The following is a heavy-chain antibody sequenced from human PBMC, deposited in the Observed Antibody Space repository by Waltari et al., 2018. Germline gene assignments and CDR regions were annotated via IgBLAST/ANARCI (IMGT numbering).Heavy chain of an antibody. CDR2: IYWNDIE. D-gene: IGHD4-17*01. CDR1: GFSLSTSGVG. J-gene: IGHJ4*02. Sequence: QITLKESGPTLVKPTQTLTLTCSFSGFSLSTSGVGVGWIRQPPGKALEWLALIYWNDIEHYGPSLKRRLTITKDTSKNQVVLTMTNMDPVDTATYFCARHDYGAYLNYWGQGTLVTVSS. CDR3: ARHDYGAYLNY. V-gene: IGHV2-5*01.